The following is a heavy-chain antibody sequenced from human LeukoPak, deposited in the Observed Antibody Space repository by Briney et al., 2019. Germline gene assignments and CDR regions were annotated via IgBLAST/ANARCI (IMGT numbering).Heavy chain of an antibody. D-gene: IGHD3-3*01. J-gene: IGHJ4*02. V-gene: IGHV4-39*07. Sequence: SETLSLTCTVSGGSISSGSYYWGWIRQPPGKGLEWIGNIYHSGNTYYNPSLKSRVTISVDTSKNQFSLKLSSVTAADTAVYYCAKLGNYDLMIDYWGQGTLVTVSS. CDR2: IYHSGNT. CDR3: AKLGNYDLMIDY. CDR1: GGSISSGSYY.